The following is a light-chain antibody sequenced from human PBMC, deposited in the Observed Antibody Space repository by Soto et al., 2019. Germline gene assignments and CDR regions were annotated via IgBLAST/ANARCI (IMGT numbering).Light chain of an antibody. CDR2: GAS. J-gene: IGKJ1*01. CDR3: HQYNIWPPWT. V-gene: IGKV3-15*01. CDR1: QSVGSN. Sequence: EIVMTQSPATLSVSPGERATLSCRASQSVGSNLAWYQQKPGQAPRLLMYGASTRATGIPGRYSGSGSGTEFTLTISSLQSEDFAVYYCHQYNIWPPWTFGQGTNVEIK.